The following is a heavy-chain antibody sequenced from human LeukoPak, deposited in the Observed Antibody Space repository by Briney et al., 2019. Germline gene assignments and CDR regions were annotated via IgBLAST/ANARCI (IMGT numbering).Heavy chain of an antibody. Sequence: QAGGSLRLSCAVSGLTFSSSWMDWVRQAPGKGLEWVASISPDGNKKYSADSVKGRFTISRDNAENSLYLQMNSLRVEDTAFYYCARDLAYSRLDYWGQGMLVTVSS. CDR2: ISPDGNKK. D-gene: IGHD5-18*01. V-gene: IGHV3-7*01. CDR3: ARDLAYSRLDY. J-gene: IGHJ4*02. CDR1: GLTFSSSW.